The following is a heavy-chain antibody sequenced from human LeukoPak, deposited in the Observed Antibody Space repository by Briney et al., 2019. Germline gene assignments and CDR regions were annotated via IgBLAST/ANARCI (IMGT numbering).Heavy chain of an antibody. J-gene: IGHJ3*02. V-gene: IGHV3-21*01. CDR2: ISTNSAFI. CDR3: ARVKTVAAAGPDAFDI. D-gene: IGHD6-13*01. Sequence: GGSLRLSCTASGFTFINYSMNWVRQAPGKGLEWVSSISTNSAFIYYADSVKGRFTISRDNAKNSLYLQMNSLRAEDTAVYYCARVKTVAAAGPDAFDIWGQGTMVTVSS. CDR1: GFTFINYS.